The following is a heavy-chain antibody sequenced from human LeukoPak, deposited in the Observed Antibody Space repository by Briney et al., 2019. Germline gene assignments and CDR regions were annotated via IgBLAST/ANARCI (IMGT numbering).Heavy chain of an antibody. CDR3: ARWLGGHNDY. V-gene: IGHV1-69*04. D-gene: IGHD5-12*01. J-gene: IGHJ4*02. Sequence: PGASVKVSCKVSVGTFSSYAISWVRQAPGQGREWMGSITPILGITNYAQKFQGRDTITADKSTSTAYMELSSLRSEDTAVYCCARWLGGHNDYWGQGTLVTVSS. CDR2: ITPILGIT. CDR1: VGTFSSYA.